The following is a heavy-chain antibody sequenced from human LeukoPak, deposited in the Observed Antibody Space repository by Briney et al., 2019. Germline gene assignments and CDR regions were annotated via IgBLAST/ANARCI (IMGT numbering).Heavy chain of an antibody. CDR2: IYYSGST. J-gene: IGHJ4*02. Sequence: SETLSLTCTVSGYSISSGYYWSWIRQPPGKGLEWIGYIYYSGSTNYNPSLKSRVTISVDTSKNQFSLKLSSVTAADTAVYYCARGGSPIRDWGQGTLVTVSS. D-gene: IGHD3-16*01. CDR3: ARGGSPIRD. CDR1: GYSISSGYY. V-gene: IGHV4-61*01.